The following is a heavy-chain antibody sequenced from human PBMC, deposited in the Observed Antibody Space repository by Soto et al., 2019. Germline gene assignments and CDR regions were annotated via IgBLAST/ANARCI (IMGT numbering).Heavy chain of an antibody. Sequence: QVQLVESGGGVVQPGRSLRLSCAASGFTFSSYAMHWVRQAPGKGLEWVAVISYDGSNKYYADSVKGRFTISRDNSKNTVYLQMNSLRAEDTAVYYCAGGGPGSSWYFDYWGQGTLVTVSS. CDR1: GFTFSSYA. CDR3: AGGGPGSSWYFDY. D-gene: IGHD6-13*01. V-gene: IGHV3-30-3*01. J-gene: IGHJ4*02. CDR2: ISYDGSNK.